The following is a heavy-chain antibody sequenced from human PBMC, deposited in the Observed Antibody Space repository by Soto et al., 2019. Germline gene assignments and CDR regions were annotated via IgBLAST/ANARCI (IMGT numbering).Heavy chain of an antibody. CDR3: ARDALVVVPAATPKRYYYYGMDV. D-gene: IGHD2-2*01. CDR1: GGSISSGGYY. V-gene: IGHV4-31*03. Sequence: SETLSLTCTVSGGSISSGGYYWSWIRQHPGKGLEWIGYIYYSGSTYYNPSLKSRVTISVDTSKNQFSLKLSSVTAADTAVYYCARDALVVVPAATPKRYYYYGMDVWGQGTTVTVSS. J-gene: IGHJ6*02. CDR2: IYYSGST.